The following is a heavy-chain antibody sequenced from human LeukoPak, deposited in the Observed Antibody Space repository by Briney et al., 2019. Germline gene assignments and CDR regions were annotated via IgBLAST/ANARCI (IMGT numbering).Heavy chain of an antibody. J-gene: IGHJ4*02. Sequence: GGSLTLSCAASGVTFNSHAMSWVRQAPGKGLGWVSHIGRGIIYADSVKGRFTISRDNAKNSVYLQMNSLRAEDTAVYYCARDAPAGEKPEYFFDYWGQGTLVTVSS. V-gene: IGHV3-48*04. CDR1: GVTFNSHA. CDR3: ARDAPAGEKPEYFFDY. CDR2: IGRGII.